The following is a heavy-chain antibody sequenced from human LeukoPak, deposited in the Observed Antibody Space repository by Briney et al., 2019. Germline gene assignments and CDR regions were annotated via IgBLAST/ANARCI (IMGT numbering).Heavy chain of an antibody. J-gene: IGHJ4*02. Sequence: GGSLRLSCIVSGFTFSSYWMTWVRQAPGKGLEWVANINQDGSNMFYVDSVEGRFTISRDNAKNSLYLQMNSLRAEDTAVYFCARYTNGLDSWGQGTLVTVSS. V-gene: IGHV3-7*01. D-gene: IGHD2-8*01. CDR1: GFTFSSYW. CDR3: ARYTNGLDS. CDR2: INQDGSNM.